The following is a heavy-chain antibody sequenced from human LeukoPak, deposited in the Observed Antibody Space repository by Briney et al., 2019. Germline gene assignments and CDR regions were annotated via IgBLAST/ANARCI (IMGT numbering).Heavy chain of an antibody. CDR1: VYTFTAYY. J-gene: IGHJ2*01. V-gene: IGHV1-2*02. Sequence: ASVNDSCKASVYTFTAYYIHWVRQAPGQGLEWMGWISPNSGGTDYAQKFKGRVTMTRDTSISTTYVELSSLTSDDTAVYYCAIQPWGSGNNWYFDLWGRGTLVTVSS. CDR2: ISPNSGGT. D-gene: IGHD7-27*01. CDR3: AIQPWGSGNNWYFDL.